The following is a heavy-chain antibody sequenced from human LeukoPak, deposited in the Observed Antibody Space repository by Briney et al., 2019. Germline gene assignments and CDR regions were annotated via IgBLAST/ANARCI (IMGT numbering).Heavy chain of an antibody. CDR3: ARHHDYVWGSYRYHFDY. D-gene: IGHD3-16*02. J-gene: IGHJ4*02. Sequence: SETLSLTCTVSGGSISSDYWSWIRQPPGKGLEWIGYIYYSGSTNYNPSLKSRVTISVDTSKNQFSLKLSSVPAADTAVYYCARHHDYVWGSYRYHFDYWGQGTLVTVSS. V-gene: IGHV4-59*08. CDR2: IYYSGST. CDR1: GGSISSDY.